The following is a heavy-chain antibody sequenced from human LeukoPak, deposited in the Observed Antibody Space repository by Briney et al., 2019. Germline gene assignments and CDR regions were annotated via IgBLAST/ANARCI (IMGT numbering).Heavy chain of an antibody. CDR1: GFTFSDYS. V-gene: IGHV3-21*01. Sequence: PGGSLRLSCAASGFTFSDYSMNWVRQAPGRGLEWVSSISPSSYHVFYVDSVKGRFTISRDNAKNTLYLQMSSLRAEDTAVYYCARVLTGSWDWFDPWGQGTLVTVSS. D-gene: IGHD2-8*02. J-gene: IGHJ5*02. CDR2: ISPSSYHV. CDR3: ARVLTGSWDWFDP.